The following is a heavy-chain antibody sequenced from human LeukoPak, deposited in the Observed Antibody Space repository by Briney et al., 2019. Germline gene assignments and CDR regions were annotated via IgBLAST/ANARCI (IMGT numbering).Heavy chain of an antibody. V-gene: IGHV1-69*04. J-gene: IGHJ5*02. CDR2: IIPILGIA. CDR1: GGTFSSYA. D-gene: IGHD3-9*01. Sequence: GASVKVSCKASGGTFSSYAISWVRQAPGQGLEWMGRIIPILGIANYAQKFQGRVTITADKSTSTAYMELSSLRSEDTAVYYCARDEPSTNYDILTGYDPWGQGTLVTVSS. CDR3: ARDEPSTNYDILTGYDP.